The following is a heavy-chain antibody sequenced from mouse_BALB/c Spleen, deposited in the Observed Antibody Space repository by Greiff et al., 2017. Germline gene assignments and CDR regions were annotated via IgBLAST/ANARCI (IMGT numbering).Heavy chain of an antibody. D-gene: IGHD2-14*01. J-gene: IGHJ2*01. CDR3: ARTRYDY. Sequence: QVQLQQSGAELARPGASVKLSCKASGYTFTSYWMQWVKQRPGQGLEWIGAIYPGDGDTRYTQKFKGKATLTADKSSSTAYMQLSSLASEDSAVYYCARTRYDYWGQGTTLTVSS. CDR2: IYPGDGDT. V-gene: IGHV1-87*01. CDR1: GYTFTSYW.